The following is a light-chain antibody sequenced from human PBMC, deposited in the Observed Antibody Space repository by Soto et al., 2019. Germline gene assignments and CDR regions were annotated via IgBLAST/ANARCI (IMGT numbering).Light chain of an antibody. CDR2: AAY. V-gene: IGKV1-9*01. CDR1: QGMSTY. CDR3: HQLNRYPT. Sequence: IQVTQSPSSLSASVGDRITITCRARQGMSTYLAWYQQKPGKAPKLLIYAAYTLQSGVPSRFSGGGSGTDFTLTISNLQPEDFATYYCHQLNRYPTFGGGTKVEIK. J-gene: IGKJ4*01.